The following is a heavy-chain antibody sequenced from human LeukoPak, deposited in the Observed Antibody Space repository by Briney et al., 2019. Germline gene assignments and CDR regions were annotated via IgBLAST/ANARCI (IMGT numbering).Heavy chain of an antibody. D-gene: IGHD3-10*01. CDR3: ARDRGPQPYYFDY. Sequence: PGGSLGPSLAAPGFPFKSYRMHWVRPAPGKGLGWVSSINSDGSSTSYADSVKGRFTISRDNAKNTLYLQMNSLRAEDTAVYYCARDRGPQPYYFDYWGQGTLVTVSS. CDR2: INSDGSST. CDR1: GFPFKSYR. J-gene: IGHJ4*02. V-gene: IGHV3-74*01.